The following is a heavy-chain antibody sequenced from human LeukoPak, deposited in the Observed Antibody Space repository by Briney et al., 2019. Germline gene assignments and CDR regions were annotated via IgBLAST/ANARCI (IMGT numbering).Heavy chain of an antibody. J-gene: IGHJ5*02. CDR1: GFTFSSYA. CDR3: ARDWGIAARLRIRNWFDP. CDR2: ISYDGSNK. Sequence: GGSLRLSCAASGFTFSSYAMHWVRQAPGKGLKWVAVISYDGSNKYYADSVKGRFTISRDNSKNTLYLRMNSLRAEDTAVYYCARDWGIAARLRIRNWFDPWGQGTLVTVSS. V-gene: IGHV3-30*01. D-gene: IGHD6-6*01.